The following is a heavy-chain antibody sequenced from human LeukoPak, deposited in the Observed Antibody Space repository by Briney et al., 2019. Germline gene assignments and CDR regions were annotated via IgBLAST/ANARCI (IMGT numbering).Heavy chain of an antibody. V-gene: IGHV1-3*01. CDR3: AREGLLLERAFDI. J-gene: IGHJ3*02. Sequence: ASVKVSCKASGYTFTIYAMHWVRQAPGQRLEWMGWINAGNGNTKYSQKFQGRVTITRDTSASTAYMELSSLRSEDTAVYYCAREGLLLERAFDIWGQGTMVTASS. D-gene: IGHD1-26*01. CDR1: GYTFTIYA. CDR2: INAGNGNT.